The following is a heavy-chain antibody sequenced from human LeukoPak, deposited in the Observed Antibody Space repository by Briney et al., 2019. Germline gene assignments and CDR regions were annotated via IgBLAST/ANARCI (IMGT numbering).Heavy chain of an antibody. CDR3: ARAHMTPTVVTRWEGPVGYFDY. D-gene: IGHD4-23*01. Sequence: SQTLPLTCAISGDSVSSNSAAWNWIRQSPSRGLEWLGRTYYRSEWYNDYAVSVKSRITINPDTSKNQFSLQLNSVTPEDTAVYYCARAHMTPTVVTRWEGPVGYFDYWGQGTLVTVSS. J-gene: IGHJ4*02. V-gene: IGHV6-1*01. CDR1: GDSVSSNSAA. CDR2: TYYRSEWYN.